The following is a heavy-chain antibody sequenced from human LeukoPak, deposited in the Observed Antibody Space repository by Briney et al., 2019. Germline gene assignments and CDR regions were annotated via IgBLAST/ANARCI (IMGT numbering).Heavy chain of an antibody. CDR1: GYTFTSYG. CDR3: ARGYCSGGSCYSSDY. CDR2: ISAYNGNT. J-gene: IGHJ4*02. Sequence: ASVKVSCKASGYTFTSYGISWVRQAPGQGLEWMGWISAYNGNTNYAQKLQGRVTMTTDTSTSTAYMELRSLRSDDTAVYYCARGYCSGGSCYSSDYWGQGTLVAVSS. V-gene: IGHV1-18*01. D-gene: IGHD2-15*01.